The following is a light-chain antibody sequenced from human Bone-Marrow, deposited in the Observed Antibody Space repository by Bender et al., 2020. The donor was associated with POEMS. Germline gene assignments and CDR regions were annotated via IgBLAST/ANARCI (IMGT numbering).Light chain of an antibody. J-gene: IGLJ3*02. CDR1: SSNIGAAFD. Sequence: QSVLTQPPSVSGAPGQRVTISCTGTSSNIGAAFDVQWYQQLSGTAPKLLIYGYNNRPSGVPDRFSGSKSGTSASLAITGLQAEDEGDYYCQSYDNSLGGWVFGGGTKLTVL. CDR3: QSYDNSLGGWV. CDR2: GYN. V-gene: IGLV1-40*01.